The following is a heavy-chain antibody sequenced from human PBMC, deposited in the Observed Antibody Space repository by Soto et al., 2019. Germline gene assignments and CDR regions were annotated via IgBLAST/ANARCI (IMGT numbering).Heavy chain of an antibody. D-gene: IGHD2-15*01. CDR1: GGSLSGAN. J-gene: IGHJ6*02. Sequence: QVQLHQWGAGLLKPSETLSLTCSVKGGSLSGANWNWIRQSPGKGLEWIGEINHGGSTKYNPSLKNRVTISLKTSKNQFSLTLTSVTAADTAVYYWARGDQGHLVVMEYVRYGMDVWGQGTTVTVS. CDR2: INHGGST. V-gene: IGHV4-34*01. CDR3: ARGDQGHLVVMEYVRYGMDV.